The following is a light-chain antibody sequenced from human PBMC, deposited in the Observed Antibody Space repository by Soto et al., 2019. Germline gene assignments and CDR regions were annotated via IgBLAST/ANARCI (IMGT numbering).Light chain of an antibody. Sequence: SYELTQPPSVSVAPGKTARITCGGNNIGSKSVHWYQQKPGQAPVLVIYYDSDRPSGIPERFSGSNSGNTATLTISRVEAGAEADYYCQVWDSSSDHYVFGGGTKVTVL. CDR3: QVWDSSSDHYV. V-gene: IGLV3-21*04. CDR2: YDS. CDR1: NIGSKS. J-gene: IGLJ3*02.